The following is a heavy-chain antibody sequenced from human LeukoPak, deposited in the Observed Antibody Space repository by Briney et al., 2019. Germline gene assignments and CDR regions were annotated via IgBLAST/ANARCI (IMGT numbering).Heavy chain of an antibody. V-gene: IGHV1-2*02. CDR3: ARYNRGVDTAMVIGFDY. D-gene: IGHD5-18*01. Sequence: ASVKVSCKASGYTFTGYYVHWVRQAPGQWREWMGWINPNSGGTKYAQNFQGRVYMTTDTSISTAYMELSRLRSDDTAVYYCARYNRGVDTAMVIGFDYWGQGTLITVSS. CDR1: GYTFTGYY. J-gene: IGHJ4*02. CDR2: INPNSGGT.